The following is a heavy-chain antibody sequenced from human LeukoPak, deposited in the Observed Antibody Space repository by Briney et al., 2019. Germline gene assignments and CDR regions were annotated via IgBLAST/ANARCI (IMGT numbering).Heavy chain of an antibody. D-gene: IGHD3-10*01. J-gene: IGHJ6*03. Sequence: PSETLSLTCAVYGGSFSGYYWSWIRQPPGKGLEWIGEINHSGNTNYNPSLKSRVTISVDTSKNQFSLKLSSVTAADTAVYYCARGRWDYYGSGNYYNYYYFYMDVRGKGTTVTVSS. CDR2: INHSGNT. CDR3: ARGRWDYYGSGNYYNYYYFYMDV. V-gene: IGHV4-34*01. CDR1: GGSFSGYY.